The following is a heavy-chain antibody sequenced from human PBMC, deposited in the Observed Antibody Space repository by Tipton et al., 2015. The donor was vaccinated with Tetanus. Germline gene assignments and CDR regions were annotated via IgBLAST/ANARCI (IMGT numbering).Heavy chain of an antibody. D-gene: IGHD5-12*01. CDR2: ISAYSGNT. J-gene: IGHJ5*02. V-gene: IGHV1-18*01. Sequence: QLVQSGAEVKKPGASVKVSCKASGYTFTSYGISWVRQAPGQGLEWMAWISAYSGNTKYAQNLQGRVTVTTDTSTSTAYMELRSLRSDDTALYDCARDRGTKGATIEDHALGPWGQGTLVTVSS. CDR1: GYTFTSYG. CDR3: ARDRGTKGATIEDHALGP.